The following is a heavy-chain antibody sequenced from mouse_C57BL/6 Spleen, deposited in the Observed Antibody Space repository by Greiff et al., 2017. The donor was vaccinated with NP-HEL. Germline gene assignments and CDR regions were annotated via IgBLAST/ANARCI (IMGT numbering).Heavy chain of an antibody. CDR3: ARVDWYFDV. J-gene: IGHJ1*03. CDR2: ISYDGSN. Sequence: EVQLVESGPGLVKPSQSLSLTCSVTGYSITSGYYWNWLRQFPGKKLEWMGYISYDGSNNYNPSLKNRISITRDTSKNQFFLKLNSVTTEDTATYYCARVDWYFDVWGTGTTVTVSS. V-gene: IGHV3-6*01. CDR1: GYSITSGYY.